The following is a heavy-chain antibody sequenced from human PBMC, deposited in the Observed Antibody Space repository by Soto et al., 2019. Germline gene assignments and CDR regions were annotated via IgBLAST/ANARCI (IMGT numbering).Heavy chain of an antibody. J-gene: IGHJ6*02. Sequence: SETLSLTCTVSGGSISSGGYYWSWIRQHPGKGLEWIGYIYYSGSTYYNPSLKSRVTISVDTSKNQFSLKLSSVTAADTAVYYWARERRYYDILTGYGPFGMDVWGQGTTVTVSS. D-gene: IGHD3-9*01. CDR3: ARERRYYDILTGYGPFGMDV. V-gene: IGHV4-31*03. CDR2: IYYSGST. CDR1: GGSISSGGYY.